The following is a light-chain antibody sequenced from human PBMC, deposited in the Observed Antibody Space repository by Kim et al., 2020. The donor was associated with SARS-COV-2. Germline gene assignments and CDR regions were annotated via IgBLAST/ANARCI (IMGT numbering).Light chain of an antibody. CDR2: DAS. CDR1: QSATSSS. Sequence: SPGEGATLSCRASQSATSSSLAWYQQKPGLAPRLLIFDASRRATDIPDRFSGSVSGTDFTLTISRLEPEDSAVYYCQQYATSPKTFGQGTKVDIK. V-gene: IGKV3-20*01. CDR3: QQYATSPKT. J-gene: IGKJ1*01.